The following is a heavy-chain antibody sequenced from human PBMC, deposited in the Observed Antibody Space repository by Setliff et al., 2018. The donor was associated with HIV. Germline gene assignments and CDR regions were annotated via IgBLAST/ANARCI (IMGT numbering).Heavy chain of an antibody. J-gene: IGHJ4*02. CDR2: IKQDGSEK. V-gene: IGHV3-7*03. D-gene: IGHD6-19*01. CDR1: GFTFSSYW. CDR3: TTEVFRQWLVGDY. Sequence: GGSLRLSCAGSGFTFSSYWMSWVRQAPGKGLEWVANIKQDGSEKYYVDSVKGRFTISRDNAKNSLYLQMKSLKTEDTAVYYCTTEVFRQWLVGDYWGQGTLVTVSS.